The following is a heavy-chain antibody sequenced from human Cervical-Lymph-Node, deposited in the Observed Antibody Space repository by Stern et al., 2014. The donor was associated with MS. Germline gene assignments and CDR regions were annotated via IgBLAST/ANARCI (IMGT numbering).Heavy chain of an antibody. CDR2: GYYSGSP. D-gene: IGHD5-18*01. J-gene: IGHJ4*02. V-gene: IGHV4-59*01. Sequence: VQLVESGPGLVKPSETLSLTCSVSGVSISTYYWTWIRQPPGQGLEWIGYGYYSGSPNYNPSLKSRVSISIDTSKNELSLKLTSVTAADTAVYYCARTAMADYWGQGTLVTVSS. CDR3: ARTAMADY. CDR1: GVSISTYY.